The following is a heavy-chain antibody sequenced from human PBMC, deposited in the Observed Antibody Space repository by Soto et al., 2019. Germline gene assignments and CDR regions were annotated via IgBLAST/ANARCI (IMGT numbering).Heavy chain of an antibody. Sequence: QVPLVQSGAEVKKPGSSVKVSCKASGGTFSSYAISWVRQAPGQGLEWMGGIIPIFGTANYAQKFQGRVTITADESTSTAYMELSSLRSEDTAVYYCAKGYAMIVVDAFDIWGQGTMVTVSS. CDR2: IIPIFGTA. J-gene: IGHJ3*02. CDR3: AKGYAMIVVDAFDI. D-gene: IGHD3-22*01. V-gene: IGHV1-69*01. CDR1: GGTFSSYA.